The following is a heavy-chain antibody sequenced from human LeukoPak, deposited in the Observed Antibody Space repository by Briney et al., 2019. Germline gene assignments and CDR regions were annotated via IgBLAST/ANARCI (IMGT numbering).Heavy chain of an antibody. Sequence: TGGSLRLSCAASGFTFSSYVMHWVRQAPGKGLEWVAFIRYDGSNKYYADSVKGRFTISRDNSKNTLYLQMNSLRAEDTAVYYCATVKVGLTVRFHYWGQGTLVTVSS. J-gene: IGHJ4*02. V-gene: IGHV3-30*02. CDR3: ATVKVGLTVRFHY. CDR2: IRYDGSNK. D-gene: IGHD3-10*01. CDR1: GFTFSSYV.